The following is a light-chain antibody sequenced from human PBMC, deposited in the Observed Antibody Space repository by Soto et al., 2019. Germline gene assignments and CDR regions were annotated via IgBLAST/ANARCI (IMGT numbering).Light chain of an antibody. CDR1: QSISTY. CDR2: DAS. J-gene: IGKJ3*01. CDR3: QQRSDWPPLFT. Sequence: EIVLTQSPATLSLCPGERATLSCRASQSISTYLPWYQQRPGQAPRLLIHDASKRATGIPARFSGSGSGTDFTLTISNLEPEDFAFYYCQQRSDWPPLFTFGPGTKLDVK. V-gene: IGKV3-11*01.